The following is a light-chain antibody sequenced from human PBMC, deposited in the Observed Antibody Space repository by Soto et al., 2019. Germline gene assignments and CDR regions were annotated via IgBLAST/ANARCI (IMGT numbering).Light chain of an antibody. CDR1: QYVSVRF. CDR2: DAS. Sequence: EIVLTQSPGTLSLSPGESATLSCRASQYVSVRFLAWYQQKPGQAPRLLIYDASDRATGIPDRFTGSGSGTDFTLTINRLEPEVLAVYFCQQYGSSPQTFGQGTKVEIK. J-gene: IGKJ1*01. CDR3: QQYGSSPQT. V-gene: IGKV3-20*01.